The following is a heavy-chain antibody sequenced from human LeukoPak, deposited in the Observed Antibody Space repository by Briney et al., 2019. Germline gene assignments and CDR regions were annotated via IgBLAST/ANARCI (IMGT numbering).Heavy chain of an antibody. CDR2: INHSGST. Sequence: SETLSLTCAVYGGSFSGYYWSWIRQPPGKGLEWIEEINHSGSTNYNPSLKSRVTISVDTSKNQFSLKLSSVTAADTAVYYCASRGYCSSTSCPYYYYGMDVWGQGTTVTVSS. CDR1: GGSFSGYY. CDR3: ASRGYCSSTSCPYYYYGMDV. J-gene: IGHJ6*02. D-gene: IGHD2-2*01. V-gene: IGHV4-34*01.